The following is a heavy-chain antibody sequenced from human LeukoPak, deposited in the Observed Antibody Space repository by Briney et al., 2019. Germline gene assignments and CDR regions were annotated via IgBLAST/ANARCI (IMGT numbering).Heavy chain of an antibody. CDR1: GYTFTDYY. V-gene: IGHV1-46*01. D-gene: IGHD2-15*01. CDR3: ASTLVAAAPFDY. J-gene: IGHJ4*02. CDR2: INPSGGST. Sequence: GASVKLSCNASGYTFTDYYMHWVRHPHGQGLEWMGIINPSGGSTSYAQKFQGRVTMTRDTSTSTVYIELSSLRAEDTAVYYCASTLVAAAPFDYWGQGTLVTVSS.